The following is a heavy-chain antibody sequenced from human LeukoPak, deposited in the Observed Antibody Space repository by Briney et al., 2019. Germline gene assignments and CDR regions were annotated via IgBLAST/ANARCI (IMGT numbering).Heavy chain of an antibody. CDR1: GGSINSYY. D-gene: IGHD1-7*01. J-gene: IGHJ4*02. V-gene: IGHV4-4*07. Sequence: SETLSLTCSVSGGSINSYYWSWIRQSAGKGLEWIGRIYCSGSTNYNPSLESRVTMSVDTSKYQFYLKLTSVTAADTAVYYCAGVNYLAPFDYWGQGTQVTVSS. CDR2: IYCSGST. CDR3: AGVNYLAPFDY.